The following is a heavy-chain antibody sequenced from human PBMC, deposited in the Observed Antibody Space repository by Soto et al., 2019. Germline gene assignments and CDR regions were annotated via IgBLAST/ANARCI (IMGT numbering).Heavy chain of an antibody. CDR3: AHLMITYGGVIADDAFDV. Sequence: QITLKESGPTLVEPTQTLTLTCTFSGFSLTTRQVGVGWIRQPPGQALEWLAVIYWDNDKRYRPSLERRLTTPKDTSKTQEVLTLTNMDPMDPATYSCAHLMITYGGVIADDAFDVWGQGTMVTVSS. CDR1: GFSLTTRQVG. J-gene: IGHJ3*01. CDR2: IYWDNDK. V-gene: IGHV2-5*02. D-gene: IGHD3-16*02.